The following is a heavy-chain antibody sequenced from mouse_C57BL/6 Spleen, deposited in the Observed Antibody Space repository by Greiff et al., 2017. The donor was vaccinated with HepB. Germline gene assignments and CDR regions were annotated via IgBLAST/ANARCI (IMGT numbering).Heavy chain of an antibody. J-gene: IGHJ3*01. Sequence: QVQLKQSGPELVKPGASVKISCKASGYAFSSSWMNWVKQRPGKGLEWIGRIYPGDGDTNYNGKFKGKATLTADKSSSTAYMQLSSLTSEDSAVYFCAREGVYYYGSSSFAYWDQGTLVTVSA. D-gene: IGHD1-1*01. CDR2: IYPGDGDT. V-gene: IGHV1-82*01. CDR3: AREGVYYYGSSSFAY. CDR1: GYAFSSSW.